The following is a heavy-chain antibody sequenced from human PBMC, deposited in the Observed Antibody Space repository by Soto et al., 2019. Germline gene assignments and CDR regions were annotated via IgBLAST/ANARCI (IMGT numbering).Heavy chain of an antibody. J-gene: IGHJ4*02. V-gene: IGHV1-69*02. CDR3: ASSSSSLSSEKRTLDY. CDR2: IIPILGIA. D-gene: IGHD2-2*01. CDR1: GGTFSSYT. Sequence: GPQLKVSCKASGGTFSSYTISWVRQAPGQGLEWMGRIIPILGIANYAQKFQGRVTITADKSTSTAYMELSSLRSEDTAVYYCASSSSSLSSEKRTLDYWGQGTLVTVSS.